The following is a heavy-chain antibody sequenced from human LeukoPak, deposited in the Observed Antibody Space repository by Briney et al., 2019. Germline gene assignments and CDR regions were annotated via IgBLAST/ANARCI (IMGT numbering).Heavy chain of an antibody. CDR3: ARGGIQLWLSRDYYFDY. CDR1: GGSFSGYY. J-gene: IGHJ4*02. Sequence: SETLSLTCAVYGGSFSGYYWSWIRQPPGKGLEWIGEINHSGSTNYNPSRKRRVTISVDTSKNQFSLKLSSVTAADTAVYYCARGGIQLWLSRDYYFDYWGQGTLVTVSS. D-gene: IGHD5-18*01. CDR2: INHSGST. V-gene: IGHV4-34*01.